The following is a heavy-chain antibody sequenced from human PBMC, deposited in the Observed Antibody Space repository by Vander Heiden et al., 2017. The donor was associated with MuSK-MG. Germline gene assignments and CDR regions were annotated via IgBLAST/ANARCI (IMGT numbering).Heavy chain of an antibody. CDR1: GFTFSSYS. CDR3: ARVAGASGYYYYYYMDV. CDR2: ISSSSSYI. V-gene: IGHV3-21*01. Sequence: EVQLVESGGGLVKPGGSLRLPCAASGFTFSSYSMNWVRQAPGKGLEWVSSISSSSSYIYYADSVKGRFTISRDNAKNSLYLQMNSLRAEDTAVYYCARVAGASGYYYYYYMDVWGKGTTGTVSS. J-gene: IGHJ6*03. D-gene: IGHD1-26*01.